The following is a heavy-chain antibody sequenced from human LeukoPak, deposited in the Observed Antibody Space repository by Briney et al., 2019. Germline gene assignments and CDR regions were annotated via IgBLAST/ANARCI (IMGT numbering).Heavy chain of an antibody. CDR1: GITFSDYY. V-gene: IGHV3-11*01. CDR2: ISKNGKTI. CDR3: ATTGLLGDIP. Sequence: PGGSLRLSCAASGITFSDYYMSWIRQAPGKGLEWLSYISKNGKTIYYADSVKGRFTISRDNARKSVYLQMNSLRAEDTAVYYCATTGLLGDIPWGQGTLVTVSS. J-gene: IGHJ5*02. D-gene: IGHD2-21*01.